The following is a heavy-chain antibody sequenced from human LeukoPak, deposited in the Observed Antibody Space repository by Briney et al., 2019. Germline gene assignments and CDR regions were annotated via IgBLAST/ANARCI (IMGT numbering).Heavy chain of an antibody. D-gene: IGHD3-16*02. J-gene: IGHJ4*02. CDR1: GGSIRSYY. V-gene: IGHV4-59*01. CDR3: ASTLGELSLYLDY. CDR2: VYYSGGT. Sequence: TSETLSLTCTVSGGSIRSYYWTWIRQPPGKGLEWIGCVYYSGGTYHNPSLKSRVTMSLGTSKNQFSLKLSSLTAADTAVYYCASTLGELSLYLDYWGQGTLVTVSS.